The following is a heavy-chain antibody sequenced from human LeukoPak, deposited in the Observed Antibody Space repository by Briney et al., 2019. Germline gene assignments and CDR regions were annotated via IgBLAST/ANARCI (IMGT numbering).Heavy chain of an antibody. J-gene: IGHJ4*02. CDR2: ISYDGSNK. CDR3: AREPTYSSSWHTTCDY. Sequence: GGCLRLSCAASGFTFSSYGMRWVRQAPGKGLEWVAAISYDGSNKYYADSVKGRFTVSRDNAKNSLYLQMNSLRAEDTAVYYCAREPTYSSSWHTTCDYWGQGTLVTVSS. V-gene: IGHV3-30*03. D-gene: IGHD6-13*01. CDR1: GFTFSSYG.